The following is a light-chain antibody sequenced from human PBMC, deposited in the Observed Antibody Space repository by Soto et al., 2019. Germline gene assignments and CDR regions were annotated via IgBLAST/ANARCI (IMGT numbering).Light chain of an antibody. CDR3: QLRSNWPPFT. J-gene: IGKJ3*01. CDR2: DAS. Sequence: EIVLTQSPATLSLSPGEIATLSCRASQSVSSYLAWYQQKPGQAPRLLIYDASNRATGIPARFSGSGSGRDFTLTICSLEPEDFAVYYCQLRSNWPPFTFGPGTKVDIK. CDR1: QSVSSY. V-gene: IGKV3-11*02.